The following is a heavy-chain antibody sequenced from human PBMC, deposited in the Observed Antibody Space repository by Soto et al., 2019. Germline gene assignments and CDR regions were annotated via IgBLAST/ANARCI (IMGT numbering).Heavy chain of an antibody. CDR2: ISSSSDFM. D-gene: IGHD2-15*01. V-gene: IGHV3-21*02. CDR3: ARDLKDLPYYLHYGMDV. CDR1: GFSFSSYS. J-gene: IGHJ6*02. Sequence: EAQLVESGGGLVKPGGSLRLSCAASGFSFSSYSMNWVRQAPGKGLEWVSSISSSSDFMYYADSLKGRFTISRDNAENTLYLQLNGLRAEDTAVYYCARDLKDLPYYLHYGMDVWGQGTMVTVSS.